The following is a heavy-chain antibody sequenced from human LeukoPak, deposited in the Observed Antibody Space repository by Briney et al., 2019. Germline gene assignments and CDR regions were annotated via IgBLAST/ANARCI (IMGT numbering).Heavy chain of an antibody. CDR2: VSYDGSYK. Sequence: GGSLRLSCAASGFTFSKFAMHWVRQAPGKGLEWVAVVSYDGSYKYYADSVKGRFTISRDNSKNTLYLQMNSLRAEDTAVYYCARAPGYGAAYYFDYWGQRTLVTVSS. CDR3: ARAPGYGAAYYFDY. J-gene: IGHJ4*02. CDR1: GFTFSKFA. V-gene: IGHV3-30*04. D-gene: IGHD1-1*01.